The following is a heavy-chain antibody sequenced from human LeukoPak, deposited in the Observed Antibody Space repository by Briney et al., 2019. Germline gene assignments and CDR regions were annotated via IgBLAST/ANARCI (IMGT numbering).Heavy chain of an antibody. CDR3: AKDVMKYCSSTSCYADP. J-gene: IGHJ5*02. V-gene: IGHV3-23*01. D-gene: IGHD2-2*01. Sequence: GGSLRLSCAASGFTFSSYAMSWVRQAPGKGLEWVSAISGSGGSTYYADSVKGRFTISRDNSKNTLYLQMNSLRAEDTAVYYCAKDVMKYCSSTSCYADPWGQGTLVTVSS. CDR2: ISGSGGST. CDR1: GFTFSSYA.